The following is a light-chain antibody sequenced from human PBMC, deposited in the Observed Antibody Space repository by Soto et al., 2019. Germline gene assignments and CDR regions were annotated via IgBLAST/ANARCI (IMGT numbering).Light chain of an antibody. V-gene: IGLV2-14*01. Sequence: QSALTQPASVSGSPGQSITISCTGTSSDIGYYDYVSWYQQHPVKAPKLMISEVSNRPSGVSNRFSGSKSGNTASLTISGLQAEDEADYYCSSYTTDSTVVFGGGTKLTVL. CDR1: SSDIGYYDY. CDR2: EVS. CDR3: SSYTTDSTVV. J-gene: IGLJ2*01.